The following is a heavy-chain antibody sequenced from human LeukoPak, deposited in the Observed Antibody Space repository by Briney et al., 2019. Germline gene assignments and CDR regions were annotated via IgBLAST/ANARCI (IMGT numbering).Heavy chain of an antibody. D-gene: IGHD3-3*01. V-gene: IGHV4-59*01. J-gene: IGHJ4*02. CDR3: ARGRRRNFWSGYHFDY. CDR1: GGSISGYY. Sequence: SETLSLTCTVSGGSISGYYWSWIRQPPGKGLEWIGYIYYSGSTNYNPSLKSRVTISVDTSKNQFSLKLSSVTAADTAVYYCARGRRRNFWSGYHFDYWGQGTLVTVSS. CDR2: IYYSGST.